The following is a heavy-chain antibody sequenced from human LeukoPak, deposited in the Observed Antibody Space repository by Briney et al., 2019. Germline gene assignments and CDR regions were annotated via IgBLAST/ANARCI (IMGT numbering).Heavy chain of an antibody. Sequence: SQTLSLTCTVSGGSISSYYWSWIRQPAGKGLEWIGRVYIAGSPDYNPSLKSRVSISLDKSKNLFSLKLSSVTAADTAVYYCARHAGFGMALYHMDVWGRGTTVTVS. D-gene: IGHD3-9*01. J-gene: IGHJ6*03. CDR3: ARHAGFGMALYHMDV. CDR1: GGSISSYY. V-gene: IGHV4-4*07. CDR2: VYIAGSP.